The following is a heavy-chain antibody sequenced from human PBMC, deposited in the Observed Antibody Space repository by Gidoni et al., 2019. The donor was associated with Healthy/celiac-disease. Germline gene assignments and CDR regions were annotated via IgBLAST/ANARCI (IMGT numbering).Heavy chain of an antibody. Sequence: QVQLVESGGGVVQPGRSLRLSCAASGFTFRSYALHWVRQAPGKGLEWEAVISYYGSNKYYADSVKGRFTISRDNSKNTLYLQMNSLRAEDTAVYYCARNKRGQPGGPYYYGMDVWGQGTTVTVSS. CDR1: GFTFRSYA. CDR2: ISYYGSNK. CDR3: ARNKRGQPGGPYYYGMDV. D-gene: IGHD1-26*01. V-gene: IGHV3-30-3*01. J-gene: IGHJ6*02.